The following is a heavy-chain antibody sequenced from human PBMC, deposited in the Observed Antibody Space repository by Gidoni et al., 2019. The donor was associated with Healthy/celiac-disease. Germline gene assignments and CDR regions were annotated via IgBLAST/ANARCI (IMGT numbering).Heavy chain of an antibody. J-gene: IGHJ4*02. Sequence: QVQLVESGGGVAQPGRSLRLSWAASGFTFRSYARHWVRQAPGKGLEWVAVISYDGSNKYYADSVKGRFTISRDNSKNTLYLQMNSLRAEDTAVYYCARARYCSGGSCLNLDYWGQGTLVTVSS. CDR3: ARARYCSGGSCLNLDY. D-gene: IGHD2-15*01. CDR2: ISYDGSNK. V-gene: IGHV3-30-3*01. CDR1: GFTFRSYA.